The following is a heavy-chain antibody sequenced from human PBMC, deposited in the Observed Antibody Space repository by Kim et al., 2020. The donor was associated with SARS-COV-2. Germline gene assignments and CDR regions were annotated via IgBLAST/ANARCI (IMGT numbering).Heavy chain of an antibody. CDR1: GFTFSSYA. CDR3: ANLEDYYDSSGYYYGY. J-gene: IGHJ4*02. D-gene: IGHD3-22*01. CDR2: ISGSGGST. V-gene: IGHV3-23*01. Sequence: GGSLRLSCAASGFTFSSYAMSWVRQAPGKGLEWVSAISGSGGSTYYADSVKGRFTISRDNSKNTLYLQMNSLRAEDTAVYYCANLEDYYDSSGYYYGYWGQGTLVTVSS.